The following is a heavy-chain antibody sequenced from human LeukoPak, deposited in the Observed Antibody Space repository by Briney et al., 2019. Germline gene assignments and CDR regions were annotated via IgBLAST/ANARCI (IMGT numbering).Heavy chain of an antibody. CDR3: AKVSSSSWTFEY. D-gene: IGHD6-13*01. Sequence: PGGSLRPSCAASEFSFSSHAMSWVRQAPGKGLEWVSAITSTGGSAYYADSVKGRFTISRDKPKNTLYLQMNSLRAEDTAIYYCAKVSSSSWTFEYWGQGTLVTVSS. CDR1: EFSFSSHA. CDR2: ITSTGGSA. J-gene: IGHJ4*02. V-gene: IGHV3-23*01.